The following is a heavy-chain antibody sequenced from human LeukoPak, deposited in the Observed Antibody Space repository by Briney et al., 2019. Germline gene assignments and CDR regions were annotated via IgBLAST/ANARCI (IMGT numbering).Heavy chain of an antibody. Sequence: GASLRLSCAASGFTFSSYGMHWVRQAPGKGLEWVAVIWYDGSNKYYADSVKGRFTISRDNSKNTLYLQMNSLRAEDTAVYYCARGASSGWYGGFDYWGQGTLVTVSS. V-gene: IGHV3-33*01. CDR2: IWYDGSNK. CDR3: ARGASSGWYGGFDY. CDR1: GFTFSSYG. J-gene: IGHJ4*02. D-gene: IGHD6-19*01.